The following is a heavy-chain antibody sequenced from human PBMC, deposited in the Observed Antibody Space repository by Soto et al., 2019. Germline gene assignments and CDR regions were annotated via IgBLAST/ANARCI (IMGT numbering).Heavy chain of an antibody. CDR3: ARDSRGLVGPLRIFDY. CDR1: GGSISSAGYY. CDR2: IYYSGST. Sequence: SETLSLTCTVSGGSISSAGYYWNWIRQHPGKGLEWIGYIYYSGSTYHNPSLKSRVTISVDTSKDQFSLKLSSVTAADTAVYYCARDSRGLVGPLRIFDYWGQGTLVTVSS. V-gene: IGHV4-31*03. D-gene: IGHD1-26*01. J-gene: IGHJ4*02.